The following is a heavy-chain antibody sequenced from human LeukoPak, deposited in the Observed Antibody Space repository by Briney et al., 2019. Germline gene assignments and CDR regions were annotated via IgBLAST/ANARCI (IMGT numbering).Heavy chain of an antibody. Sequence: SETLSLTCTVSGGSISSYYWSWIRQPPGKGLEWIGYIYYSGSTNYNPSLKSRVTMSVDTSKNQFSLKLSSVTAADTAVYYCARALAAAGHRPYYYYGMDVWGQGTTVTVSS. CDR2: IYYSGST. V-gene: IGHV4-59*01. CDR3: ARALAAAGHRPYYYYGMDV. J-gene: IGHJ6*02. CDR1: GGSISSYY. D-gene: IGHD6-13*01.